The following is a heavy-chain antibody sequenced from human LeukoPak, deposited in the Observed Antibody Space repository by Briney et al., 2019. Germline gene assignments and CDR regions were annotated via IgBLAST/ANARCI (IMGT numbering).Heavy chain of an antibody. CDR2: INHSGST. J-gene: IGHJ3*02. Sequence: SETLSLICAVYGGSFSGYYWSWIRQPPGKGLEWIEEINHSGSTNYNPSLKSRVTISVDTSKNQFSLKLSSVTAADTAVYYCASKNNLGDYGVLTAFDIWAKGQWSPSLQ. CDR3: ASKNNLGDYGVLTAFDI. D-gene: IGHD4-17*01. CDR1: GGSFSGYY. V-gene: IGHV4-34*01.